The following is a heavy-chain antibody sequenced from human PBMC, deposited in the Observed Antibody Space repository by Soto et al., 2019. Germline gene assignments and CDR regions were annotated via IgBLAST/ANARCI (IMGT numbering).Heavy chain of an antibody. V-gene: IGHV1-18*01. D-gene: IGHD3-3*01. CDR2: ISAYNGNT. Sequence: WASVKVSCKASGYTFTSYGISWVRQAPGQGLEWMGWISAYNGNTNYAQKLQGRVTMTTDTSTSTAYMELRSLRSDDTAVYYCARDHYDFWSGSPPYGMDVWGQGTTVTVSS. J-gene: IGHJ6*02. CDR1: GYTFTSYG. CDR3: ARDHYDFWSGSPPYGMDV.